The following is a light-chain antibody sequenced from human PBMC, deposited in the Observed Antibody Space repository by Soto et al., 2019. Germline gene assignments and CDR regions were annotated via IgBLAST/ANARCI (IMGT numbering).Light chain of an antibody. V-gene: IGKV2-30*01. J-gene: IGKJ5*01. Sequence: VVMTQSPLSLPVTLGQPASIXXSSTXSLVYADGNTYLQWFQQRPGQSPRXXIYKISNRDSGVPDRFSGSGSGTDFTLQISRVEAEDVGVYYCMQGTHWPLTFGQGTRLEIK. CDR2: KIS. CDR1: XSLVYADGNTY. CDR3: MQGTHWPLT.